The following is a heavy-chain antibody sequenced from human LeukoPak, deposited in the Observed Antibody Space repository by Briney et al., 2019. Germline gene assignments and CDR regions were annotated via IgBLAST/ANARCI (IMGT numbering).Heavy chain of an antibody. Sequence: GGSLRLSCTASGFTFSSYSMNWVRQAPGKGLEWVSSISSGSTYIYYADSVKGRFTVSRDNAKNSLYLQMNSLRAEDTAVYYCARDGSGSYSFDFWGQGTLVTVSS. CDR1: GFTFSSYS. J-gene: IGHJ4*02. CDR2: ISSGSTYI. D-gene: IGHD3-10*01. CDR3: ARDGSGSYSFDF. V-gene: IGHV3-21*01.